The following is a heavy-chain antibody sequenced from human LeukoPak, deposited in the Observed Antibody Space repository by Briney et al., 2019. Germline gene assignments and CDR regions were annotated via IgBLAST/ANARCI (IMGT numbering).Heavy chain of an antibody. Sequence: PSETLSLTCTVSGGSISSSSYYWGWIRQPPGKGLEWIVSIYYSGSTYYNPSLKSRVTISVDTSKNQFSLKLRSVTAADTAVYYCARGTGSSWLNWFDPWGQGTLVTVSS. V-gene: IGHV4-39*07. CDR3: ARGTGSSWLNWFDP. CDR2: IYYSGST. J-gene: IGHJ5*02. D-gene: IGHD6-13*01. CDR1: GGSISSSSYY.